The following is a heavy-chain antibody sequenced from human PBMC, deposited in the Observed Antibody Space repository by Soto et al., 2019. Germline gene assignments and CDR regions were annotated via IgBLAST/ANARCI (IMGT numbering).Heavy chain of an antibody. J-gene: IGHJ4*02. CDR2: IYSSGTI. CDR3: ARDPFSQYSPDSSGFIN. D-gene: IGHD2-15*01. V-gene: IGHV3-53*02. Sequence: EVRLVETGGGLIQSGGSLRLSCEASGFSVSSNYMSWVRQAPGKGLEWVAVIYSSGTIYYADSVKGRVTISRDSPKNTLYLQMTSLRGEDTAVYCYARDPFSQYSPDSSGFINWGPGTMVTVSS. CDR1: GFSVSSNY.